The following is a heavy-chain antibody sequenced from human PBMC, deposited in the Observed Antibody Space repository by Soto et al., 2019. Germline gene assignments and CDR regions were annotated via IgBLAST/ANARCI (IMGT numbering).Heavy chain of an antibody. V-gene: IGHV1-46*03. CDR3: AREAGGFSITMVRGPNTRWWFDP. CDR1: GYTFTSYY. D-gene: IGHD3-10*01. Sequence: ASVKVSCKASGYTFTSYYMHWVRQAPGQGLEWMGIINPSGGSTSYAQKFQGRVTMTRDTSTSTVYMELSSLRSEDTAVYNCAREAGGFSITMVRGPNTRWWFDPWGQGTLVTVSS. J-gene: IGHJ5*02. CDR2: INPSGGST.